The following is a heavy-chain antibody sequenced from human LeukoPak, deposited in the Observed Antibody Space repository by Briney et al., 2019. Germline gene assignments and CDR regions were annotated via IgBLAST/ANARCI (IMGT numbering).Heavy chain of an antibody. CDR2: ISAYNGNT. CDR1: GYTFTSYG. D-gene: IGHD3-9*01. Sequence: GASVKVSCKASGYTFTSYGISWVRQAPGQGLEWMGWISAYNGNTNYAQKLQGRVTMTTDTSTSTAYMELRSLRSDDTAVYYCARDNYDILTGGLYYYYYYCMDVWGKGTTVTVSS. CDR3: ARDNYDILTGGLYYYYYYCMDV. V-gene: IGHV1-18*01. J-gene: IGHJ6*03.